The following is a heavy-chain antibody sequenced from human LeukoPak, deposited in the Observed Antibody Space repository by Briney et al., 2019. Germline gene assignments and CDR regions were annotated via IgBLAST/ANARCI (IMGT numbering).Heavy chain of an antibody. CDR1: GFTFSSDT. V-gene: IGHV3-23*01. J-gene: IGHJ4*02. CDR3: AKDSSRSSGWSAFDY. Sequence: GGSLRLSCAASGFTFSSDTMSWGRQAPGKGLEWVSAISGSGGSTYYADSVKGRFTISRDNSTNTLYLQMNSLRAEDTAVYYCAKDSSRSSGWSAFDYWGQGTLVTVSS. CDR2: ISGSGGST. D-gene: IGHD6-19*01.